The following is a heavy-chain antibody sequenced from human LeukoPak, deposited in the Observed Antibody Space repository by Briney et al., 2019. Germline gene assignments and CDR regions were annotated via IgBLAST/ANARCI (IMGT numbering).Heavy chain of an antibody. D-gene: IGHD4/OR15-4a*01. CDR2: IYPSDSDT. CDR1: GYSFPSYW. CDR3: ARHSSAVYYFDY. Sequence: GESLKISCKGSGYSFPSYWIGWVRQMPGKGLEWMGIIYPSDSDTKYSPSFQGQVTISADKSISTAYLQWSSLKASDTAMYYCARHSSAVYYFDYWGQGTLVTVSS. V-gene: IGHV5-51*01. J-gene: IGHJ4*02.